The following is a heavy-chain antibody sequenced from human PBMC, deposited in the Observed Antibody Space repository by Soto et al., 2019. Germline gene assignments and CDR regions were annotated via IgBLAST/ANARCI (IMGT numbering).Heavy chain of an antibody. CDR2: ISAYNGNT. J-gene: IGHJ6*03. CDR3: ARDSLWFGESDYYYYFMDV. V-gene: IGHV1-18*01. CDR1: GYTFTSYG. Sequence: ASVKVSCKASGYTFTSYGISWVRQAPGQGLEWMGWISAYNGNTNYAQKLQGRVTMTTDTSTSTAYMELRSLRSDDTAVYYCARDSLWFGESDYYYYFMDVWGKGTTVTVSS. D-gene: IGHD3-10*01.